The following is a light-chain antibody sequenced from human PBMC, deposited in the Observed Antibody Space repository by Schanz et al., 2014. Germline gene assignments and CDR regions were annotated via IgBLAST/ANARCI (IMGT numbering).Light chain of an antibody. CDR2: AAS. V-gene: IGKV1-39*01. Sequence: DIQMTQSPSSLSASVGDRVTITCRASQSISSYLNWYQQKPGKAPNLLIYAASSLQSGVPSRFSGSGSGTDFSLTISSLQPEDFATYYCQQYNSYVLTFGGGTKVEIK. J-gene: IGKJ4*01. CDR3: QQYNSYVLT. CDR1: QSISSY.